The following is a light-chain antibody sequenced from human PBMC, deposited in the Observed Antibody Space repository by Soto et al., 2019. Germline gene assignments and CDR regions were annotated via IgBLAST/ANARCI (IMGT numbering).Light chain of an antibody. J-gene: IGKJ2*01. Sequence: EIVLTQSPATLSLSPGERATLSCRASQSVSTFLAWYQQKPGQAPRLLIFDTSSRATGVPARFSGSGSGPDFTLTISSLGPEDSAVYYCQQRTNWPPMYTFGRGTKLEIK. CDR1: QSVSTF. CDR2: DTS. CDR3: QQRTNWPPMYT. V-gene: IGKV3-11*01.